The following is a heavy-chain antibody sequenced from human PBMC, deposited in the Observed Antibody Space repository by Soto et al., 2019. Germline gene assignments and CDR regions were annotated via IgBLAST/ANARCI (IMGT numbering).Heavy chain of an antibody. Sequence: GGSLRLSCAASGFTFSNAWMNWVRQAPGKGLEWVGRIKSKTDGGTTDYAAPGKGRFTISRDDSKNTLYLQMNSLKTEDTAVYYCTTHTDIDPSLRLGELSPQNYGMDVWGQGTTVTVSS. CDR3: TTHTDIDPSLRLGELSPQNYGMDV. CDR1: GFTFSNAW. V-gene: IGHV3-15*07. J-gene: IGHJ6*02. D-gene: IGHD3-16*02. CDR2: IKSKTDGGTT.